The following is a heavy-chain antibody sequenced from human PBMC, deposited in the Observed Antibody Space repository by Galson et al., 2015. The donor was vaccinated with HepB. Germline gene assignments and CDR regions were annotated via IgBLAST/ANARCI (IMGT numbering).Heavy chain of an antibody. Sequence: PALVKPTQALTLTCTFSGFSLSTTGVGVGWIRQPPGQALEWLALIYWDDDKRYSSSLKSRVTITKDTSKNQVVLTMTNMDPVDTATYYCAQTGRWWTGRAFDYWGQGILVTVSS. D-gene: IGHD1-1*01. J-gene: IGHJ4*02. V-gene: IGHV2-5*02. CDR1: GFSLSTTGVG. CDR3: AQTGRWWTGRAFDY. CDR2: IYWDDDK.